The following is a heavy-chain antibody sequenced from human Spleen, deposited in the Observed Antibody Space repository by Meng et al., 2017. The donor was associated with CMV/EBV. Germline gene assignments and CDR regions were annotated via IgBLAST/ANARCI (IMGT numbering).Heavy chain of an antibody. CDR2: ISYDGSNK. D-gene: IGHD6-6*01. Sequence: GGSLRLSCAASGFTFSSYAMHWVRQAPGKGLEWVAVISYDGSNKYYADSVKGRFTISRDNSKNTLYLQMNSLRAEDTAGYYCAREYSSSSGDYYYYGMDVWGQGTTVTVSS. J-gene: IGHJ6*02. CDR3: AREYSSSSGDYYYYGMDV. V-gene: IGHV3-30*04. CDR1: GFTFSSYA.